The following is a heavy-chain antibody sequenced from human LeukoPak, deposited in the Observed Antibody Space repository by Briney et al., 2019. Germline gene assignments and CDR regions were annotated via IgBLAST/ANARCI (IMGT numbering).Heavy chain of an antibody. D-gene: IGHD3-16*01. CDR3: ARPAVEATLKHYYYYMDV. Sequence: KASETLSLTCTVSGGSISSYYWSWIRQPPGKGLEWIGSIYYSGSTYYNPSLKSRVTISVDTSKNQFSLKLSSVTAADTAVYYCARPAVEATLKHYYYYMDVWGKGTTVTVSS. V-gene: IGHV4-59*05. J-gene: IGHJ6*03. CDR1: GGSISSYY. CDR2: IYYSGST.